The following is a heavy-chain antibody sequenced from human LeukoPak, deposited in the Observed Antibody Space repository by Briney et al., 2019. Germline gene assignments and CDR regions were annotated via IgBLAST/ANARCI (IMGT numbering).Heavy chain of an antibody. CDR3: TRDRPPLYNWNYFGVY. J-gene: IGHJ4*02. D-gene: IGHD1-7*01. CDR1: GFTFNNHA. V-gene: IGHV3-49*04. CDR2: IRSKAYGGTT. Sequence: GGSLRLSCTASGFTFNNHAMNWVRQAPGKGLEWVGFIRSKAYGGTTEYAASVKGRFTISRDDSKSIAYLQMNSLKTEDTAVYYCTRDRPPLYNWNYFGVYWGQGTLVTVSS.